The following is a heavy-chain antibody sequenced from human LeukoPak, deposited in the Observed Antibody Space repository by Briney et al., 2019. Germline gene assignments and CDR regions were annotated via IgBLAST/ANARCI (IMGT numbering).Heavy chain of an antibody. CDR2: ISYDGSTT. V-gene: IGHV3-30*04. J-gene: IGHJ6*03. CDR1: GFTFSRNA. D-gene: IGHD5-24*01. CDR3: ARDRGDGVTPPDYYYYMDV. Sequence: PGGSLRLSCAASGFTFSRNAMHWVRQTPGKGLEWVAVISYDGSTTYYSDSVKGRFTISRDNSKSTLYLQMNSLRGEDTAVFYCARDRGDGVTPPDYYYYMDVWGTGTTVTVSS.